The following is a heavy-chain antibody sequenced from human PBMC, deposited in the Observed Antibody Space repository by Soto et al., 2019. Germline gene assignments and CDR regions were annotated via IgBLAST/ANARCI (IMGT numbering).Heavy chain of an antibody. CDR2: IYYSGST. J-gene: IGHJ3*02. V-gene: IGHV4-59*01. D-gene: IGHD5-18*01. CDR1: GGSISSYY. CDR3: ARSGYSYGFALDI. Sequence: QVQLQESGPGLVKPSETLSLTCTVSGGSISSYYWSWIRQPPGKGLEWIGYIYYSGSTNYNPSLKSRVTISVDTSKNQFSLKLSSVTAADTAVYYCARSGYSYGFALDIWGQGTMVTVSS.